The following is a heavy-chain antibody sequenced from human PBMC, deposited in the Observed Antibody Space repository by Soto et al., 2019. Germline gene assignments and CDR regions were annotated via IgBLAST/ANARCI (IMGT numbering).Heavy chain of an antibody. J-gene: IGHJ4*02. D-gene: IGHD4-17*01. V-gene: IGHV4-31*03. CDR2: IYYSGTT. CDR3: ASYATVTTTLDY. Sequence: QVQLQESGPGLVKPSQTLSLTCTVSGGSISSGGYYWSWIRQHPGKGLEWIGYIYYSGTTYYNPSLKSRXXIXVXXSKNHFSLKLSSVTAADTAVYYCASYATVTTTLDYWGQGTLVTVSS. CDR1: GGSISSGGYY.